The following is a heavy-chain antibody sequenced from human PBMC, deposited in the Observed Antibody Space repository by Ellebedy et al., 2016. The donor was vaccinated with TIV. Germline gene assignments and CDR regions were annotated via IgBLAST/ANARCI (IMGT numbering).Heavy chain of an antibody. CDR2: VSAYSGNT. V-gene: IGHV1-18*01. CDR1: GYTFIDYG. D-gene: IGHD3-10*01. CDR3: ARYSGSGTYYRNGMDV. J-gene: IGHJ6*02. Sequence: AASVKVSCKSSGYTFIDYGISWVRQAPGQGLDWMGWVSAYSGNTNYAQNLQGRVTMTTDTSTDTAYMELRSLRSDDTAGYYCARYSGSGTYYRNGMDVWGQGTTVTVSS.